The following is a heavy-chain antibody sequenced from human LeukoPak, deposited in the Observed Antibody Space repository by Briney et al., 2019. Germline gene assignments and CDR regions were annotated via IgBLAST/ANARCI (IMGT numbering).Heavy chain of an antibody. CDR1: GYTFTRYG. D-gene: IGHD2-15*01. Sequence: ASVKVSCKASGYTFTRYGITWVRQAPGQGLEWVGWISAYNGETNFAQKVQGRLTMTTDTSTSTAYIERRSLRSDDTAVYYCARLAEDIVVVPAADSWFDPWGEGTLVTVSS. CDR2: ISAYNGET. V-gene: IGHV1-18*01. CDR3: ARLAEDIVVVPAADSWFDP. J-gene: IGHJ5*02.